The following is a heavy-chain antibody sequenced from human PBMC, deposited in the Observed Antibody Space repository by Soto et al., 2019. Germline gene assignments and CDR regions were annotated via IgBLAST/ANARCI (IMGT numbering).Heavy chain of an antibody. CDR1: GFTFSSYG. D-gene: IGHD3-22*01. J-gene: IGHJ4*02. V-gene: IGHV3-30*18. Sequence: PGGSLRLSCAASGFTFSSYGMHWVRQAPGKGLEWVAVISYDGSNKYYADSVKGRFTISRDNSKNTLYLQMNSLRAEDTAVYYCAKDRNYDSSGYVDYWGQGTLVTVSS. CDR3: AKDRNYDSSGYVDY. CDR2: ISYDGSNK.